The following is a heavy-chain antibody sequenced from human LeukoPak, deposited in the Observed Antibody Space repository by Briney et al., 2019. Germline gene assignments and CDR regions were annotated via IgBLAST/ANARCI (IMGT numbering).Heavy chain of an antibody. Sequence: GGSLRLSCAASGFTVSSNYMSWVRQAPGKGLEWVSVIYSGGSTYYADSVKGRFTISRDNFKNTLYLQMNSLRAEDTAVYYCATPRYCSSTSCYYYYGMDVWGQGTTVTVSS. CDR2: IYSGGST. CDR1: GFTVSSNY. V-gene: IGHV3-66*02. D-gene: IGHD2-2*01. J-gene: IGHJ6*02. CDR3: ATPRYCSSTSCYYYYGMDV.